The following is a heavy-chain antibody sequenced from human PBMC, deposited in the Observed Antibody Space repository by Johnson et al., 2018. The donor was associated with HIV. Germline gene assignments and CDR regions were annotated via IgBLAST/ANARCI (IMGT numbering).Heavy chain of an antibody. J-gene: IGHJ3*02. V-gene: IGHV3-30*04. Sequence: QMQLVESGGGVVQPGRSLRLSCAASGFTFSSYAMHWVRQAPGKGLEWVAVISYDGSNKYYADSVKGRFTISRDNSKNTLYLQMSSLRAEDTAVYYCARLPSWRGAFDIWGQGTMVTVSS. D-gene: IGHD3-10*01. CDR3: ARLPSWRGAFDI. CDR1: GFTFSSYA. CDR2: ISYDGSNK.